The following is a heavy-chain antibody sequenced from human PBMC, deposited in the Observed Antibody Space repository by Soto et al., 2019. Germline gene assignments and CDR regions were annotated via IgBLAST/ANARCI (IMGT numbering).Heavy chain of an antibody. CDR1: GFTFSSYG. D-gene: IGHD4-17*01. V-gene: IGHV3-30*18. CDR3: AKGSLDYGDDTFDY. CDR2: ISYDGSNK. Sequence: GGSLRLSCASSGFTFSSYGMHLVRQAPGKGLEWVAVISYDGSNKYYADSVKGRFTISRDNSKNTLYLQMNSLRAEDTAVYYCAKGSLDYGDDTFDYWGQGTLVTVSS. J-gene: IGHJ4*02.